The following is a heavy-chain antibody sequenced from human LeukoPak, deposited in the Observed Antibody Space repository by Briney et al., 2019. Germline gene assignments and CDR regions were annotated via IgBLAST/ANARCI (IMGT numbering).Heavy chain of an antibody. CDR2: ISSSCSYI. CDR3: ARAIVFLAAAGSVVFDY. D-gene: IGHD6-13*01. Sequence: GGSLRLSCTASGFTFSSYSMNWVRQAPGKGLEWVSSISSSCSYIYYADSVKGRFTISRDNAKNSLYLQMNSLRAEDTAVYYCARAIVFLAAAGSVVFDYWGQGTLVTVSS. CDR1: GFTFSSYS. V-gene: IGHV3-21*01. J-gene: IGHJ4*02.